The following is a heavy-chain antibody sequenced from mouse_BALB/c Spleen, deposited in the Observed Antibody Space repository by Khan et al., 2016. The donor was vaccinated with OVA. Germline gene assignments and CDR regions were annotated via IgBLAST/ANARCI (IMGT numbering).Heavy chain of an antibody. Sequence: QVQLQQSGAELVRPGSSVKISCKASGYAFSSYWMNWVKQRPGQGLEWIGQIYPGDGNTHYNGNFKGKATLTADKSSSTAYMQLSSLTSEDSAVYFCARFGYWLAYWGQGTLVTVSA. CDR1: GYAFSSYW. V-gene: IGHV1-80*01. CDR2: IYPGDGNT. J-gene: IGHJ3*01. CDR3: ARFGYWLAY. D-gene: IGHD2-2*01.